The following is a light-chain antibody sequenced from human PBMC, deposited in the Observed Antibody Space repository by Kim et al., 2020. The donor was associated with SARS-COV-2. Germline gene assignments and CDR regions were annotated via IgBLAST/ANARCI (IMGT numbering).Light chain of an antibody. J-gene: IGLJ3*02. CDR3: QSYDSRSWV. CDR1: GGGIARNF. V-gene: IGLV6-57*02. CDR2: ENN. Sequence: NFMLTQPPSVSGSPGKTVSLSCTASGGGIARNFVQWYRQRPGSAPVTVIYENNQRPSEIPDRLSGSINSAANSALLTISGLTTEDEAVYYCQSYDSRSWVFGGGTKVTVL.